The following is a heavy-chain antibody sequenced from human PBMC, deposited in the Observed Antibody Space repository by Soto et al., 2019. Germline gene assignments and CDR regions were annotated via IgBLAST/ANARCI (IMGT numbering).Heavy chain of an antibody. CDR1: GFTFYNAW. CDR3: VTDTRGS. Sequence: EVQRVESGGDLVKPRGSLRLSCAASGFTFYNAWVNWVRQAPGKGLEWVGRIKSKKDGETTDYAAPVKGRFTISRDDSINTLYLQMNSLKTDDTAVYYCVTDTRGSWGQGTLVTVSS. D-gene: IGHD3-3*01. CDR2: IKSKKDGETT. J-gene: IGHJ5*02. V-gene: IGHV3-15*07.